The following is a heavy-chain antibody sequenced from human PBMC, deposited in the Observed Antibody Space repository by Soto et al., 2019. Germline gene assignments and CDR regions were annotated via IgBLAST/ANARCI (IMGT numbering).Heavy chain of an antibody. V-gene: IGHV4-39*01. D-gene: IGHD3-3*01. CDR2: IYYSGST. CDR3: AWHRRRSDWSIFGYMDV. J-gene: IGHJ6*03. Sequence: SETRSLTCTVSGGSISSSSYYWGWIRQPPGKGLERIGSIYYSGSTYYNPSLKSRVTISEDTSKNQFSLKLSSVTAADTAVYYCAWHRRRSDWSIFGYMDVWNKGTTVLV. CDR1: GGSISSSSYY.